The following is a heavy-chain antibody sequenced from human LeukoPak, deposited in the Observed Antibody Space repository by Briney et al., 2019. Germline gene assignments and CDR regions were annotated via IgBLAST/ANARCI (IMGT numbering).Heavy chain of an antibody. Sequence: GGSLRLSCAASGFTVSSNYMSWVRQAPGKGLEWVSVIYSGGSRYYADSVKGRFTTSRDNSKNTFYLQMNSLRAEDTAVYYCARDLAFDIWGQGTMVTVSS. CDR3: ARDLAFDI. CDR2: IYSGGSR. J-gene: IGHJ3*02. CDR1: GFTVSSNY. V-gene: IGHV3-66*02.